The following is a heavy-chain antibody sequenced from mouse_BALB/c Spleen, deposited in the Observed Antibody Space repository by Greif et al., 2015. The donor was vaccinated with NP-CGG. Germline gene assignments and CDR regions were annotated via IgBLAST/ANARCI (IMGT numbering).Heavy chain of an antibody. J-gene: IGHJ3*01. Sequence: QVQLKESGAELVRPGTSVKISCKASGYAFTNYWLGWVKQRPGHGLEWIGDIYPGSGNTYYNEKFKGKATLTADKSSSTAYMQLSSLTSEDSAVYFCAREGYDVWFAYWGQGTLVTVSA. CDR1: GYAFTNYW. V-gene: IGHV1-63*01. CDR2: IYPGSGNT. CDR3: AREGYDVWFAY. D-gene: IGHD2-14*01.